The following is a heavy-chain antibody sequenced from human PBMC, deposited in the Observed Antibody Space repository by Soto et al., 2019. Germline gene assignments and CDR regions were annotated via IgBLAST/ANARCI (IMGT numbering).Heavy chain of an antibody. CDR3: AKGGRQWLVTSDFNY. CDR1: GFTFSDYA. Sequence: VQLVESGGGVVQPGRSLRLSCAASGFTFSDYAMHWVRQAPGKGLEWVAVVSHDGRNTHYADSVKGRFTISRDSSKKTVLLEMTSLRAEDTAVYYCAKGGRQWLVTSDFNYWGQGALVTVSS. J-gene: IGHJ4*02. D-gene: IGHD6-19*01. V-gene: IGHV3-30*18. CDR2: VSHDGRNT.